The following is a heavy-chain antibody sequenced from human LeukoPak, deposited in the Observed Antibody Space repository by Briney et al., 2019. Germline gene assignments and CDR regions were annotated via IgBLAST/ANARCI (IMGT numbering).Heavy chain of an antibody. CDR3: ATASGQVRGYYYMDV. Sequence: SETLSLTCTVSGYSISSGYYWGWIRQPPGKGLEWIGRIYHSGSTYYNPSLKSRDTISVDTSKNQCSLKLSSVTAADTAVYYCATASGQVRGYYYMDVWGKGTTVTVSS. D-gene: IGHD3-10*01. J-gene: IGHJ6*03. V-gene: IGHV4-38-2*02. CDR2: IYHSGST. CDR1: GYSISSGYY.